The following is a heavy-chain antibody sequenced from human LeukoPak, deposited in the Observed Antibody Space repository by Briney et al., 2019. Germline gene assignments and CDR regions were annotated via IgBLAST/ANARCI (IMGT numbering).Heavy chain of an antibody. V-gene: IGHV5-51*01. CDR1: GYSLTDYW. CDR3: ATLDYYDSRRAFAY. Sequence: GESLKIFFKGFGYSLTDYWIARVRQMSGKGLEWMVIIYPIHSDTKYSPSFRRQIDISAHKAISTAYLQWSSLAASDTSMYYCATLDYYDSRRAFAYWGQGTLVTVSS. D-gene: IGHD3-22*01. CDR2: IYPIHSDT. J-gene: IGHJ4*02.